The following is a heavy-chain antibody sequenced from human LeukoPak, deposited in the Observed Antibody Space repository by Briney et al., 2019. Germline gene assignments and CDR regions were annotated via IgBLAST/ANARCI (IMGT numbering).Heavy chain of an antibody. J-gene: IGHJ1*01. V-gene: IGHV4-38-2*01. D-gene: IGHD3-22*01. CDR1: GYSISSGYY. CDR2: IYHSGST. CDR3: ARSYDSSGYYYEREYFQH. Sequence: SETLSLTCAVSGYSISSGYYWGWIRQPPGKGLEWIGSIYHSGSTYYNPSLKSRVTISVDTSKNQFSLKLSSVTAADTAVYYCARSYDSSGYYYEREYFQHWCQGTLVTVSS.